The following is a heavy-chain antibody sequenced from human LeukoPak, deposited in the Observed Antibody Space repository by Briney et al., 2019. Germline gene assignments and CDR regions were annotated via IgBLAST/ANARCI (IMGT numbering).Heavy chain of an antibody. CDR1: GGSFSGYY. D-gene: IGHD4-17*01. V-gene: IGHV4-34*01. CDR3: ASNGDYFPLDY. Sequence: SETLSLTCAVYGGSFSGYYWSWIRQPPGKGLEWIGEINHSGSTNYNPSLKSRVTISVDTSKNQFSLKLSSVTAADTAVYYCASNGDYFPLDYWGQGTLVTVSS. CDR2: INHSGST. J-gene: IGHJ4*02.